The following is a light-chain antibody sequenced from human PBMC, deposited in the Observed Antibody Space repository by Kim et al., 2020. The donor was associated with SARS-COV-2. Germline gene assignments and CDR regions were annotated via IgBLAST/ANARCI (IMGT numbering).Light chain of an antibody. V-gene: IGLV1-47*01. CDR3: AAWDDSLSGVV. J-gene: IGLJ2*01. CDR1: NSNIGNNY. CDR2: RNN. Sequence: QSVLTQPPSASGTPGQRVSISCSGSNSNIGNNYVYWYQRLPGTAPKLLIYRNNQWPSGVPDRFSGSKSGTSASLAISGLRSEDEADYNCAAWDDSLSGVVFGGGTQLTVL.